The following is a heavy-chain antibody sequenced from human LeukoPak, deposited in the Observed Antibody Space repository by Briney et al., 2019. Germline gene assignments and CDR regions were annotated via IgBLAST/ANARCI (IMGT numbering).Heavy chain of an antibody. CDR2: INPNSGGT. CDR3: ARDLGTVSDY. CDR1: GYTFTGYY. Sequence: GASVKVSCKASGYTFTGYYMHWVRQAPGQGLEWMGRINPNSGGTNYAQKFQGRVTMTRDTSISTAYMALSTLRSDATAVYYCARDLGTVSDYWGQGTLVTVSS. J-gene: IGHJ4*02. V-gene: IGHV1-2*06. D-gene: IGHD4-11*01.